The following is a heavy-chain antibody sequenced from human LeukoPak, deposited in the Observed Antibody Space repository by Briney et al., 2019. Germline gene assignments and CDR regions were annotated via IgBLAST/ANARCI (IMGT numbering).Heavy chain of an antibody. J-gene: IGHJ4*02. CDR2: ISYDGSNK. V-gene: IGHV3-30-3*01. Sequence: GGSLRLSCAASGFTFSSYAMHWVRQAPGKGLEWVAVISYDGSNKYYADSVKGRFTISRDNSKNPLYLQMNSLRAEDTAVYYCARERGDSSGYYLDYWGQGTLVTVSS. CDR3: ARERGDSSGYYLDY. CDR1: GFTFSSYA. D-gene: IGHD3-22*01.